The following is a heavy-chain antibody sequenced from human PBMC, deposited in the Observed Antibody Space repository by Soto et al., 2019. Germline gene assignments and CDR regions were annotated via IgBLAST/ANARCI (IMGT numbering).Heavy chain of an antibody. CDR1: GYSFTSYW. D-gene: IGHD2-2*01. CDR2: IYPGDSDT. Sequence: GESLKICCKGSGYSFTSYWIGWVRQMPGKGLEWMGIIYPGDSDTRYSPSFQGQVSISADKSISTAYLQWSSLKASDTAMYYCARLHRDIVLVPAAIRGVLDPWGQGTLVTVSS. CDR3: ARLHRDIVLVPAAIRGVLDP. J-gene: IGHJ5*02. V-gene: IGHV5-51*01.